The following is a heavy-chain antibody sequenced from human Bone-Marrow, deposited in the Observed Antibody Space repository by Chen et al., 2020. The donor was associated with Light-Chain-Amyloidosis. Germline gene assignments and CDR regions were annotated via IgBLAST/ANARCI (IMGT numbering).Heavy chain of an antibody. D-gene: IGHD3-22*01. CDR3: AGHYYDSNAYYTFDY. CDR2: IYHSGST. J-gene: IGHJ4*02. CDR1: GGSFTSYH. V-gene: IGHV4-59*01. Sequence: QVQLQESGPGLVKTSETLSLTCSVSGGSFTSYHWSWIRQPPGKGLEWIGYIYHSGSTNYNPSLKSRVTISIEKSKNQFSRNLRSVTAADTAVYYCAGHYYDSNAYYTFDYWGQGALVTVSS.